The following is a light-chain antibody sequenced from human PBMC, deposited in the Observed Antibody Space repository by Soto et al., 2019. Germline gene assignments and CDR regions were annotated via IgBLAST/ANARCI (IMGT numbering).Light chain of an antibody. CDR1: SSDVGGYNY. V-gene: IGLV2-14*01. Sequence: QSALTQPASVSGSPGQLITISCTGTSSDVGGYNYVSWYQQHPGKAPKLVIYGVSYRPSGVSGRFSGSKFQNTASLTISGLQPEDEADYYCSSYRSGSVVLFGGGTKLTVL. CDR2: GVS. J-gene: IGLJ3*02. CDR3: SSYRSGSVVL.